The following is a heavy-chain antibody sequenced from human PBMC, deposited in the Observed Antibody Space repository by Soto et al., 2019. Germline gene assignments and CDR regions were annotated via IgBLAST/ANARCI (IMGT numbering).Heavy chain of an antibody. CDR1: GFTFSSYG. Sequence: QVQLVESGGGVVQPGRSLRLSCAASGFTFSSYGMHWVRQAPGKGLEWVAVIWYDGSNKYYADSVKGRFTISRDNSKNTLYLQMNSLRAEDTAVYYCARGGFGYSYGDDAFDIWGQGTMVTVSS. J-gene: IGHJ3*02. D-gene: IGHD5-18*01. CDR3: ARGGFGYSYGDDAFDI. CDR2: IWYDGSNK. V-gene: IGHV3-33*01.